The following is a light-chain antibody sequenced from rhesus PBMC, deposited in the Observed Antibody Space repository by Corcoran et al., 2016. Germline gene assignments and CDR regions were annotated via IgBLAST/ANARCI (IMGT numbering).Light chain of an antibody. CDR1: DNVNNY. CDR3: HQNYGTPYS. Sequence: DIQMTQSPSSPSASVGDRVTITCRARDNVNNYLNWYQQKPGKVPKLLIYTAATLQNGDPSRCSGSGYGTDYTLTISSLQSEDVATYYCHQNYGTPYSFGQGTKVEIK. V-gene: IGKV1-74*01. J-gene: IGKJ2*01. CDR2: TAA.